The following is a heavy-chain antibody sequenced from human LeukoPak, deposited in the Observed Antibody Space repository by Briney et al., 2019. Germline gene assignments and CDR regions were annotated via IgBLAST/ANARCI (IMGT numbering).Heavy chain of an antibody. CDR1: GFTFSSYS. CDR2: ISSSSSSYI. Sequence: GGSLRLSCAASGFTFSSYSMNWVRQAPGKGLEWVSSISSSSSSYIYYADSVKGRFTISRDNAKNSLYLQMNSLRAEDTAVYYCARLSRYCSGGSCDYYYYYMDVWGKGTTVTVSS. V-gene: IGHV3-21*01. J-gene: IGHJ6*03. D-gene: IGHD2-15*01. CDR3: ARLSRYCSGGSCDYYYYYMDV.